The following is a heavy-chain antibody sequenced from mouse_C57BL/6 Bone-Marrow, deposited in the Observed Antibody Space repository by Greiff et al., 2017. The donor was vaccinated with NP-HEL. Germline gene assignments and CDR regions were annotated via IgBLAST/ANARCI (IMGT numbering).Heavy chain of an antibody. Sequence: EVKLMESGGGLVQPGESLKLSCESNEYAFPSHDMSWVRKTPEKRLELVAAINSDGGSTYYPDTMERRFIISRDNTKTTLYLQMSSLRSEDSALYYLARLPFLACTYYDAVDYWGQGTSVTVSS. CDR2: INSDGGST. D-gene: IGHD5-1*01. J-gene: IGHJ4*01. CDR3: ARLPFLACTYYDAVDY. CDR1: EYAFPSHD. V-gene: IGHV5-2*01.